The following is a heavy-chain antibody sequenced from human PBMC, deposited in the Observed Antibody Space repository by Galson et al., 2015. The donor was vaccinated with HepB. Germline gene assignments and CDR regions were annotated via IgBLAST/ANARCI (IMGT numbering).Heavy chain of an antibody. D-gene: IGHD4-23*01. CDR1: GFSLSTSGMR. CDR3: ARNPYTDYDGESAFDV. V-gene: IGHV2-70*04. Sequence: PALVKPTQTLTLTCTFSGFSLSTSGMRVSWIRQPPGKALEWLARIDWDDDKFYNTSLQTRLTISRDTSKNQVVLTLTNMDPVDTATYYCARNPYTDYDGESAFDVWGQGTMVTVSP. J-gene: IGHJ3*01. CDR2: IDWDDDK.